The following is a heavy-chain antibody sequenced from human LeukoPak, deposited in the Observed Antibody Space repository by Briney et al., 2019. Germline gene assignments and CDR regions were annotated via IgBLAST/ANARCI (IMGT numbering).Heavy chain of an antibody. Sequence: SETLSLTCTVSGGSIGGHYWTWIRLPPGKGLELVGHIFSTGATHYNPSLRGRVTLSIDTSKNQFSLTLTSVNVEDTAVYYCARFSTRFGSGCSDASCYVHYWGQGTQVTVSP. CDR3: ARFSTRFGSGCSDASCYVHY. CDR2: IFSTGAT. V-gene: IGHV4-59*11. CDR1: GGSIGGHY. D-gene: IGHD2-2*01. J-gene: IGHJ4*02.